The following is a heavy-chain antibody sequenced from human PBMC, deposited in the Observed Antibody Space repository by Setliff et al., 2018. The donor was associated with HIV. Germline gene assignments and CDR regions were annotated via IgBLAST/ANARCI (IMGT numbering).Heavy chain of an antibody. V-gene: IGHV4-4*08. CDR2: IYSSGSS. Sequence: SETLSLTCTVSGGSITSYCWSWIRQPPGKGLEWIGYIYSSGSSNYNPSLKSRVTISVDTSKNQFSLRLSSVTAADTAVYYCAKASGSYYRGDAFDIWGQGTMVTVSS. CDR3: AKASGSYYRGDAFDI. D-gene: IGHD1-26*01. J-gene: IGHJ3*02. CDR1: GGSITSYC.